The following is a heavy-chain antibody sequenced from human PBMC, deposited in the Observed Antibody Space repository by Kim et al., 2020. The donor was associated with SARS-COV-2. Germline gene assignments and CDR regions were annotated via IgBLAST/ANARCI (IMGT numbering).Heavy chain of an antibody. Sequence: GGSLRLSCAASGFTFSTYAINWVRQAPGKGLERVSGISGSGGSTYYADSVKGRFTISRDNSKNTLYLQINSLRAEDTAVYYCAKESGYYDRSGYPHWGQGTLVTVSS. CDR3: AKESGYYDRSGYPH. D-gene: IGHD3-22*01. V-gene: IGHV3-23*01. CDR2: ISGSGGST. CDR1: GFTFSTYA. J-gene: IGHJ4*02.